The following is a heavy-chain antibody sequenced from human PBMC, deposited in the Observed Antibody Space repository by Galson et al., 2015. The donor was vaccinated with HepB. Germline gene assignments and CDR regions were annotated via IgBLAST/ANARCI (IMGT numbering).Heavy chain of an antibody. J-gene: IGHJ3*02. CDR3: TRALTGSRNAFDI. D-gene: IGHD3-9*01. Sequence: SLRLSCAASGFTLSSHWMHWVRQSPGKGLVWVSRINSDGNNINYADSVEGRFTISRDNARNTVYLQMHSLRAEDTAVYFCTRALTGSRNAFDIWGQGTKVTVSS. CDR1: GFTLSSHW. CDR2: INSDGNNI. V-gene: IGHV3-74*01.